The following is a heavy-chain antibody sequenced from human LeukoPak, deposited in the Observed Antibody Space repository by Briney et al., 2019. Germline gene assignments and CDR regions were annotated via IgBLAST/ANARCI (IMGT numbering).Heavy chain of an antibody. CDR3: ARSYSNRLFGTDV. CDR2: IYSGGSI. V-gene: IGHV3-66*01. D-gene: IGHD4-11*01. Sequence: AGGSLRLSCAASGFTVSSYYMAWVRQAPGKGLEWVSDIYSGGSIYYADSGKGRVAISRDNSNNTVFLQMNIVRAEDTAVYCGARSYSNRLFGTDVWGQGTTVTVSS. CDR1: GFTVSSYY. J-gene: IGHJ6*02.